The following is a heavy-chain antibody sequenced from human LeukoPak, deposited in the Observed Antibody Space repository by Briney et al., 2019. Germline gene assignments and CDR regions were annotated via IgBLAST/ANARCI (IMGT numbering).Heavy chain of an antibody. V-gene: IGHV3-23*01. Sequence: GGSLRLSCAASGFSFSTFAMSWVRQARGKGLEWFSAISGSGHNTYYADSVKGRFTISRDNSKNTLYLQMNSLRAEDTAVYYCARLRIAVAGTGGFDYWGQGTLVTVSS. D-gene: IGHD6-19*01. CDR1: GFSFSTFA. CDR2: ISGSGHNT. J-gene: IGHJ4*02. CDR3: ARLRIAVAGTGGFDY.